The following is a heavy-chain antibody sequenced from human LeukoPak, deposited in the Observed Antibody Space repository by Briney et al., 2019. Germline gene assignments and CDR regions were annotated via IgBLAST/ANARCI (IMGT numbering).Heavy chain of an antibody. CDR1: GFTFSSYS. Sequence: GGSLRLSCAASGFTFSSYSMNWVRQAPGKGLECVSSISSSSSSIYYADSVKGRFTISRDDAKNSLYLQMNSLRAEDTAVYYCARTATDTGEFDYWGQGTLVTVSS. V-gene: IGHV3-21*01. CDR2: ISSSSSSI. J-gene: IGHJ4*02. D-gene: IGHD6-13*01. CDR3: ARTATDTGEFDY.